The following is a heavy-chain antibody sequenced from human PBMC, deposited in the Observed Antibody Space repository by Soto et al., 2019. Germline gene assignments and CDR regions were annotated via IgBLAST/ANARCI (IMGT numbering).Heavy chain of an antibody. Sequence: QVQLVQSGAEVKKPGSSVKVSCKASGGTFSSYSINWVRQAPGQGLEWMGGIIPIFGTANYAQKFPARVTLTADESTSTAHMELSSLRNEDTAVYYCARPFQSWPGGWYFDLWGRGTLVTVSS. CDR1: GGTFSSYS. J-gene: IGHJ2*01. CDR2: IIPIFGTA. V-gene: IGHV1-69*01. CDR3: ARPFQSWPGGWYFDL. D-gene: IGHD3-16*01.